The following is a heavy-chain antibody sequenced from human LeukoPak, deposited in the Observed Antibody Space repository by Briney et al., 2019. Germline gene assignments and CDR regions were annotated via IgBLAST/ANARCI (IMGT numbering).Heavy chain of an antibody. CDR2: IEDSGST. Sequence: GSLRLSCAASGFTFSSYSMNWIRQPPGKGLEWIGSIEDSGSTYYNPSLKSRVTTSIYTSKNQFSLELTSVTAADTAVYYCARVDSYDRSGHFDPWGQGTLVIVSS. J-gene: IGHJ5*02. CDR3: ARVDSYDRSGHFDP. V-gene: IGHV4-34*01. CDR1: GFTFSSYS. D-gene: IGHD3-22*01.